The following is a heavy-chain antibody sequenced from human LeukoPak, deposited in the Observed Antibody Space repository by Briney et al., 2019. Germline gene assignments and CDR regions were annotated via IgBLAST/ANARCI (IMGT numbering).Heavy chain of an antibody. V-gene: IGHV3-21*01. Sequence: GGSLRLSCAASGFTFSSYSMNWVRQAPGKGLEWVSSISSSSSYIYYADSVKGRFTISRDNAKNSLYLQMNSLRAEDTAVYYCARGFVSPANFDYWGQGTLVTVSS. D-gene: IGHD2-21*01. J-gene: IGHJ4*02. CDR2: ISSSSSYI. CDR3: ARGFVSPANFDY. CDR1: GFTFSSYS.